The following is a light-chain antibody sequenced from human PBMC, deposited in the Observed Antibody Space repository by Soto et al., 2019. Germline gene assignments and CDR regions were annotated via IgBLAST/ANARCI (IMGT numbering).Light chain of an antibody. J-gene: IGKJ1*01. CDR3: QQYGSSPWT. Sequence: EIVLTQSPGTLSLSPGERATLSCRASQSVTNNYLAWYQQKTGQTPRLIVYLASSRAPGIPDRFSGSGSGTHFTLTIRRVEPEDFALYYCQQYGSSPWTFGQGTKVEIK. CDR2: LAS. CDR1: QSVTNNY. V-gene: IGKV3-20*01.